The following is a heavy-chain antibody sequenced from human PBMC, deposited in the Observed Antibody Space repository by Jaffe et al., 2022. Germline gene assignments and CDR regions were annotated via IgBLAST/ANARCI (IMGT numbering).Heavy chain of an antibody. CDR2: IYHSGKT. J-gene: IGHJ4*02. D-gene: IGHD3-9*01. CDR3: AREDTYYDILTQKRGEFDY. CDR1: GYSISSGYY. Sequence: QVQLQESGPGLVKPSETLSLTCAVSGYSISSGYYWDWIRQPPGKGLEWIGSIYHSGKTNYNPSLKSRVTISVDISKNQVSLRLSSVTTADTAVYYCAREDTYYDILTQKRGEFDYWGQGTPVTVSS. V-gene: IGHV4-38-2*02.